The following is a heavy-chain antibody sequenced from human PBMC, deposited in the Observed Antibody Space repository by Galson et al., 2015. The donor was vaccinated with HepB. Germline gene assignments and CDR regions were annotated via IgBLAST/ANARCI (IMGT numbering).Heavy chain of an antibody. CDR2: INGDGSST. CDR3: ARDFSGWGGYSYGMDV. D-gene: IGHD3-16*01. CDR1: RFTFSSYW. J-gene: IGHJ6*02. V-gene: IGHV3-74*01. Sequence: SLRLSCAASRFTFSSYWMYWVRQGPGKGLVWVSHINGDGSSTTYADSVKGRFTISRDNAKKTLYLHMNSLRAEDTAVYHCARDFSGWGGYSYGMDVWGQGTTVTVSS.